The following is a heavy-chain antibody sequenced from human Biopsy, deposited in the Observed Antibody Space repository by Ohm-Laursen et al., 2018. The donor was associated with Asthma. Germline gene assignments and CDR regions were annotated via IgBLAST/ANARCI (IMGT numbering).Heavy chain of an antibody. V-gene: IGHV1-8*01. D-gene: IGHD5-12*01. CDR3: ARGYSGTDRIVYYYSGMEV. Sequence: ASVKVSCKASGYTFINNDINWVRQAAGQGLEWMGWMNPNSGNTGYAQKFHGRVTMTRDTSINTVYMELSSLRSDDTAVYYCARGYSGTDRIVYYYSGMEVWGQGTTVTVSS. J-gene: IGHJ6*02. CDR1: GYTFINND. CDR2: MNPNSGNT.